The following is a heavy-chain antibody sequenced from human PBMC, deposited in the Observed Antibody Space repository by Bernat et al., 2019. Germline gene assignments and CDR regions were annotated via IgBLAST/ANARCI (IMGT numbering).Heavy chain of an antibody. CDR3: ARVDGFREFHYYYYYMDV. CDR1: GFTFSSYW. D-gene: IGHD3-10*01. V-gene: IGHV3-74*01. CDR2: INSDGSST. Sequence: EVQLVESGGGLVQPGGSLRLSCAASGFTFSSYWMHWVRQAPGKGLVWVSRINSDGSSTSYADSVKGRFTISRDNAKTTLYLQMNSLRAEDTAVYYCARVDGFREFHYYYYYMDVWGKGTTVTVSS. J-gene: IGHJ6*03.